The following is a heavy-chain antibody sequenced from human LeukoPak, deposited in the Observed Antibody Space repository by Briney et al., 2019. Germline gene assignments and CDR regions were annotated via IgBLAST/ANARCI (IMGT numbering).Heavy chain of an antibody. J-gene: IGHJ1*01. CDR2: ISNTGSPI. CDR1: GLSFSTFG. Sequence: GGSLRLSCAASGLSFSTFGMNWLRQSPGKGLEWVSYISNTGSPINYADSVKGRFTISRDNAKHSLYLQLNSLRVEDTAIYYCARGRGEHWGQGTLVTVSS. CDR3: ARGRGEH. D-gene: IGHD3-10*01. V-gene: IGHV3-48*01.